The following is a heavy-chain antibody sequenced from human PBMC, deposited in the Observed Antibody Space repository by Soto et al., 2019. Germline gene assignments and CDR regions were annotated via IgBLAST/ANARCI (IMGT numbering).Heavy chain of an antibody. CDR3: TATFTSAMDV. Sequence: GESLKISCKGSQYNFMNFWVGWVRQMPGKGLGGMGIIFPADSDTRFSPSFQGRVTMSVDKSTYTAYLQWSSLEASDTAIYYCTATFTSAMDVWGQGTPVTVSS. J-gene: IGHJ6*02. CDR1: QYNFMNFW. CDR2: IFPADSDT. V-gene: IGHV5-51*01. D-gene: IGHD1-26*01.